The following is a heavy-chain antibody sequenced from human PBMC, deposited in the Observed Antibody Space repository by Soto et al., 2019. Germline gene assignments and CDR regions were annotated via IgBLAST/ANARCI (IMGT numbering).Heavy chain of an antibody. CDR2: VSHDGRNT. J-gene: IGHJ4*02. CDR3: AKGGRQWLVTSAFNY. Sequence: VQLVESGGGVVQPGRSLRLSCAASGFTFSDYAMHWVRQAPGKGLEWVAVVSHDGRNTHYADSVKGRFTISRGSSKNAVSLEMTSLSAEDTAVFYWAKGGRQWLVTSAFNYWGQGALVTVSS. V-gene: IGHV3-30*18. D-gene: IGHD6-19*01. CDR1: GFTFSDYA.